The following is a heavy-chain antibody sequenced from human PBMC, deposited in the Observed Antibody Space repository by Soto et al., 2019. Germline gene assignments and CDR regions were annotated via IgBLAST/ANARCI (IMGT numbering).Heavy chain of an antibody. CDR1: GYSFTSYW. V-gene: IGHV5-51*01. D-gene: IGHD2-2*01. J-gene: IGHJ6*02. CDR2: IYPGDSDT. CDR3: ARNKGYCSSTSCYGMDV. Sequence: GESLKISCKGSGYSFTSYWIVWVRQMSGKGLEWMGTIYPGDSDTRYSPSLQGQVTISADKSISTAYLQWNSLKASDTAMYFCARNKGYCSSTSCYGMDVWGQGAAVTVSS.